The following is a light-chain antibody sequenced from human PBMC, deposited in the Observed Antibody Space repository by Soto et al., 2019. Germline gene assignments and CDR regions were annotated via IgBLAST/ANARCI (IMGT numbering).Light chain of an antibody. Sequence: EIVFTQSPGTLSLSPGERAPLSCRAIQSVRSSYVAWYQQKPGQAPRLLVYGASTRATGIPDRFSATGSGTDFTLTVSRLEPDDFAVYFCQQYGGSPLFTFGQGTKVDIK. CDR1: QSVRSSY. V-gene: IGKV3-20*01. J-gene: IGKJ2*01. CDR3: QQYGGSPLFT. CDR2: GAS.